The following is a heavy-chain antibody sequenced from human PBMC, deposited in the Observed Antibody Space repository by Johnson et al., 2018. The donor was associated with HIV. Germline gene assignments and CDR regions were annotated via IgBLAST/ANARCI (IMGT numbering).Heavy chain of an antibody. CDR2: IWYDGSNK. V-gene: IGHV3-30*02. D-gene: IGHD5-18*01. CDR1: GFTFSSYG. Sequence: QVQLVESGGGLVQPGGSLRLSCAASGFTFSSYGMHWVRQAPGKGLEWVAVIWYDGSNKYYADSVKGRFTISRDNSKNTLYWQMNSLRAEDTAVYYCAKDLRGYSYGLGAFDIWGQGTMVTVSS. CDR3: AKDLRGYSYGLGAFDI. J-gene: IGHJ3*02.